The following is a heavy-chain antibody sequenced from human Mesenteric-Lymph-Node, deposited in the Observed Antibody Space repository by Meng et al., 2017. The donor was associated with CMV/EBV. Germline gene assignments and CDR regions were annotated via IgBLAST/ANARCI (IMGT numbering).Heavy chain of an antibody. CDR2: IIPIYGTV. CDR1: SFA. J-gene: IGHJ5*02. Sequence: SFAISWVRQAPGQGLKWMGGIIPIYGTVKNAQEFQGRVTITADESTSTAYMELSSLRSEDTGVYYCARGGTSYDILTGSPAPNWLDPWGQGTLVTVSS. CDR3: ARGGTSYDILTGSPAPNWLDP. D-gene: IGHD3-9*01. V-gene: IGHV1-69*01.